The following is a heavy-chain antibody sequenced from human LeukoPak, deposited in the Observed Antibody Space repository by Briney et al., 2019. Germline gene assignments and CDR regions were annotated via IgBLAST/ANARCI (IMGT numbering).Heavy chain of an antibody. D-gene: IGHD5-24*01. CDR2: IYTSGST. CDR3: ARERGGYNYWYFDL. V-gene: IGHV4-61*02. J-gene: IGHJ2*01. Sequence: SQTLSLTCTVSGGSISSGSYYWSWIRQPAGKGLEWIGRIYTSGSTNYNPSLKSRVTISVDTSKNQFSLKLSSVTAADTAVYDCARERGGYNYWYFDLWGRRTLVTVSS. CDR1: GGSISSGSYY.